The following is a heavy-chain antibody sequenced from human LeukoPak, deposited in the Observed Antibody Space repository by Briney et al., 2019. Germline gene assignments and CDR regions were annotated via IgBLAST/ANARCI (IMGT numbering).Heavy chain of an antibody. J-gene: IGHJ4*02. CDR2: IWYDGSNK. Sequence: PGGSLRLSCAASGFTFSNYGMHWVRQAPAKGLEWVAVIWYDGSNKYYADSVKGRFTISRDNSKNTLYLQMNSLRAEDTAVYYCAKGKGQNWDPFDYWGQGTLVTVSS. V-gene: IGHV3-33*06. CDR1: GFTFSNYG. CDR3: AKGKGQNWDPFDY. D-gene: IGHD7-27*01.